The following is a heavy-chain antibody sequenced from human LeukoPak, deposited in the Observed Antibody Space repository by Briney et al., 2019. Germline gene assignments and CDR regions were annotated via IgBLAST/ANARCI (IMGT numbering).Heavy chain of an antibody. D-gene: IGHD3-16*01. CDR3: ANLGDY. Sequence: GGSLRLSCAASGFTFSSYGMHWVRQAPGKGLEWVAFIRFDGSNKFYADSVKGRFTISRDNSKNTLYLQMNSLRADDTALYYCANLGDYWGQGTLVTVSS. J-gene: IGHJ4*02. CDR1: GFTFSSYG. CDR2: IRFDGSNK. V-gene: IGHV3-30*02.